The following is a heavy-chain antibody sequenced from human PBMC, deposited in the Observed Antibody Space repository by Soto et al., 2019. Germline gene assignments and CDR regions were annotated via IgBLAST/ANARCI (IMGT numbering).Heavy chain of an antibody. J-gene: IGHJ3*02. CDR3: ARDRPGGRYPDAFDI. D-gene: IGHD3-16*01. V-gene: IGHV3-33*01. CDR2: IWYDGSNK. CDR1: GFTFSSYG. Sequence: QVQLVESGGGVVQPGRSLRLSCAASGFTFSSYGMHWVRQAPGKGLEWVAVIWYDGSNKYYADSVKGRFTISRDNSKNTLYLQMNSLRAEDTAVYYCARDRPGGRYPDAFDIWGQGTMVTVSS.